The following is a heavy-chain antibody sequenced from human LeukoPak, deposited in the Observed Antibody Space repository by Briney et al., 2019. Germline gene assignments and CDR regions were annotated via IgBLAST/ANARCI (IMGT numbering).Heavy chain of an antibody. Sequence: SETLSLTCTVSGGSISYYYWNWIRQPAGKGLEWIGRIYTSGRTYYNPSLKSRVTISVDTSKNQFSLKLSSVTAADTAVYYCARHTPYDYGDYYYYYMDVWGKGTTVTISS. V-gene: IGHV4-4*07. J-gene: IGHJ6*03. CDR1: GGSISYYY. D-gene: IGHD4-17*01. CDR3: ARHTPYDYGDYYYYYMDV. CDR2: IYTSGRT.